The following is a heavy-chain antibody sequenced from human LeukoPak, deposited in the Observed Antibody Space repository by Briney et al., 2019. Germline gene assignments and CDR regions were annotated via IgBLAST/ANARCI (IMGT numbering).Heavy chain of an antibody. Sequence: GASVKVSCKASGYTFTSYDINWVRQATGQGREWIGWMNPNSGNTGYAQKFQGRVTMTRNTSISTAYMELSSLRSEDTAVYYCARAGGYCGRISCPYYFDYWGQGSLVAVSS. CDR2: MNPNSGNT. J-gene: IGHJ4*02. CDR3: ARAGGYCGRISCPYYFDY. CDR1: GYTFTSYD. D-gene: IGHD2-15*01. V-gene: IGHV1-8*01.